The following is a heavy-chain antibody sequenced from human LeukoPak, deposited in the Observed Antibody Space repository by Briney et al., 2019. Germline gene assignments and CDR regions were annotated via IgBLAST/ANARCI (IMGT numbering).Heavy chain of an antibody. D-gene: IGHD2-2*02. J-gene: IGHJ4*02. Sequence: PSETLSLTCAVSGGSISSGGYSWSWIRQPPGKGLEWIGYIYHSGSTYYNPSLKSRVTISVDRSKNQFSLKLSSVTAADTAVYYCASSRARIPDPYYFDYWGQGTLVTVSS. CDR2: IYHSGST. CDR3: ASSRARIPDPYYFDY. CDR1: GGSISSGGYS. V-gene: IGHV4-30-2*01.